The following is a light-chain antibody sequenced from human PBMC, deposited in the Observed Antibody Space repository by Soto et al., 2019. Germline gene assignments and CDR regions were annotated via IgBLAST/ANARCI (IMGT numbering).Light chain of an antibody. Sequence: QSVLTQPPAVSGAPRQRVTISCTGNNSNIGAGYDVHWYQQFPGRAPKLLIYRNTYRPSGVPERFSGSKSVTSASLAITGLQPTDEADYYCQSHGVSLNSLVFGGGTKLTVL. CDR2: RNT. J-gene: IGLJ3*02. CDR1: NSNIGAGYD. V-gene: IGLV1-40*01. CDR3: QSHGVSLNSLV.